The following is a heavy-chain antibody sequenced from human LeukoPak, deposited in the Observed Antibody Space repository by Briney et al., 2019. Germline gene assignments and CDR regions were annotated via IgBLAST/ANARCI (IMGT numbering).Heavy chain of an antibody. CDR2: INAGNGNT. V-gene: IGHV1-3*01. CDR3: ARVGYGANHWFDP. CDR1: GYTFTSYA. J-gene: IGHJ5*02. Sequence: GASVKVSCKASGYTFTSYAIHWVRQAPGQRLEWMGWINAGNGNTKYSQKFQGRVTITRDTSASTAYMELSSLRSEDTAVYYCARVGYGANHWFDPWGQGTLVTVSS. D-gene: IGHD4/OR15-4a*01.